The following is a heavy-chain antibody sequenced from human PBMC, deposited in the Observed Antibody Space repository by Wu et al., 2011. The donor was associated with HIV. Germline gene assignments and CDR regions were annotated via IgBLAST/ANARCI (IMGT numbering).Heavy chain of an antibody. CDR2: INPSDDFT. CDR1: GYTFISHY. Sequence: QVQLVQSGAEVKKPGASVKVSCKASGYTFISHYLHWVRQVPGQGLEWMGVINPSDDFTRCAQKFQGRVTMTRDTSTSTVYLELSSLRSEDTAVYFCARDTNYYGSGGYEFYYYMDVWGRGTTVTVSS. D-gene: IGHD3-10*01. CDR3: ARDTNYYGSGGYEFYYYMDV. J-gene: IGHJ6*03. V-gene: IGHV1-46*01.